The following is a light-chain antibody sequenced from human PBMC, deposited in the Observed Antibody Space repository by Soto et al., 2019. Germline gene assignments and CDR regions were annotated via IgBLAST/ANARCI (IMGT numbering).Light chain of an antibody. CDR1: SSNIGAGYD. V-gene: IGLV1-40*01. CDR3: QSYDSSLSGYV. CDR2: GSS. Sequence: QSVLTQPPSVSGAPGQRVTISCTGSSSNIGAGYDVHWYQQLPGTAPKLLIYGSSNRPSGVPDRFSGSKSGTSASLAITGLQAKDEADYYCQSYDSSLSGYVFGTGTKLTVL. J-gene: IGLJ1*01.